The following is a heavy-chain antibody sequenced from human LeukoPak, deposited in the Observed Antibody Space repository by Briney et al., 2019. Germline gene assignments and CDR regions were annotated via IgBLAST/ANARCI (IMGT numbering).Heavy chain of an antibody. V-gene: IGHV4-34*01. CDR2: INHSGST. CDR1: GGSFSGYY. D-gene: IGHD2-2*02. J-gene: IGHJ6*03. Sequence: SETLSLTCAVYGGSFSGYYWSWIRQPPGKGLEWIGEINHSGSTNYNPSLKSRVTISVDTSKNQFSLKLSSVTAADTAVYYCASVPAAIPVGNYYMDVWGKGTTVTVSS. CDR3: ASVPAAIPVGNYYMDV.